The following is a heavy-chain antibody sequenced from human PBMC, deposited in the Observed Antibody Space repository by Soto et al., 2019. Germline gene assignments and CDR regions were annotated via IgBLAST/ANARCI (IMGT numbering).Heavy chain of an antibody. CDR1: GLTFSGCG. V-gene: IGHV3-23*01. CDR2: ISGSGSTT. CDR3: VTRSRGLQSSPPRLDS. D-gene: IGHD4-4*01. J-gene: IGHJ4*02. Sequence: EVQLLESGGGLVQPGGSLRLSCAASGLTFSGCGMSWVRQAPGTGLEWVSAISGSGSTTYYADSVKGRFTISRDDSKNILLLQMNSLRAEDTAVYYCVTRSRGLQSSPPRLDSWGQGTLVTVSS.